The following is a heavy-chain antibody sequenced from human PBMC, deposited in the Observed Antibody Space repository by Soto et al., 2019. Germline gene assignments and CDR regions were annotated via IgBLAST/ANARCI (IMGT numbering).Heavy chain of an antibody. CDR2: IYKSATT. CDR3: ARGRYCLNGRCFPNWFDS. D-gene: IGHD2-15*01. J-gene: IGHJ5*01. V-gene: IGHV4-30-4*01. Sequence: PSETLSLTCSVSGDSISSVDYFWAWIRQPPGQALEYIGYIYKSATTYYNPSFESRVAISLDTSKSQFSLNVTSVTAADTAVYFCARGRYCLNGRCFPNWFDSWGQGTLVTVSS. CDR1: GDSISSVDYF.